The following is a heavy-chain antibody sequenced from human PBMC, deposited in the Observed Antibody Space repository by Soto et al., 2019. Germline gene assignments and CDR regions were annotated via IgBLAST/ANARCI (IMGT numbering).Heavy chain of an antibody. J-gene: IGHJ3*02. CDR1: GGSISSSSYY. CDR3: ARHLGSEGLGSAFDI. CDR2: IYYSGST. V-gene: IGHV4-39*01. Sequence: QLLESGPGLVKPSETLSLTCTVSGGSISSSSYYWGWIRQPPGKGLEWIGSIYYSGSTYYNPSLKSRVTISVDTSKNQFSLKLSSVTAADTAVYYCARHLGSEGLGSAFDIWGQGTMVTVSS.